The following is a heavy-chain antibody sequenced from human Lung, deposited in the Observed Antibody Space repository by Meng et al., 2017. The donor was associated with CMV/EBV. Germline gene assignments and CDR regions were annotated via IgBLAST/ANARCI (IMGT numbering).Heavy chain of an antibody. J-gene: IGHJ4*02. D-gene: IGHD6-19*01. CDR1: GFTFSDYY. CDR3: AKDFTQLAVAGIPYYFDY. Sequence: GESLKISCAASGFTFSDYYMSWIRQAPGKGLEWVSYISSSGSTIYYADSVKGRFTISRDNSKNTLYLQMNSLRAEDTAVYYCAKDFTQLAVAGIPYYFDYXGQGXLVTVSS. V-gene: IGHV3-11*04. CDR2: ISSSGSTI.